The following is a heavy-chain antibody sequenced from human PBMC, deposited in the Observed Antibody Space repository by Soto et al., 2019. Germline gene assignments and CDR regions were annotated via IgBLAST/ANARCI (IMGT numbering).Heavy chain of an antibody. CDR2: IKQDGSEE. D-gene: IGHD3-22*01. CDR1: GFTFSSYW. V-gene: IGHV3-7*05. CDR3: ARDKMGEYYYDSSGYYYGSRDAFDI. Sequence: GGSLRLSCAASGFTFSSYWMSWVRQAPGKGLEWVANIKQDGSEEYYVDSVKGRFTISRDNAKNSLYLQMNSLRAEDTAVYYCARDKMGEYYYDSSGYYYGSRDAFDIWGQGTMVTVSS. J-gene: IGHJ3*02.